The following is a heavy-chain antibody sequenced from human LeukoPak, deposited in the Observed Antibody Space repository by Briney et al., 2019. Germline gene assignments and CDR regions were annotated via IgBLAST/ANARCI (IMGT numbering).Heavy chain of an antibody. CDR1: GFTFTSSA. J-gene: IGHJ4*02. CDR2: IVVGSGNT. D-gene: IGHD3-22*01. CDR3: AARYYYDSSGYSN. Sequence: SVKVCCKASGFTFTSSAMQWVRQARGQRLEWIGWIVVGSGNTNYAQKFQERVTITRDMSTSTAYMELSSLRSEDTAVYYCAARYYYDSSGYSNWGQGTLVTVSS. V-gene: IGHV1-58*02.